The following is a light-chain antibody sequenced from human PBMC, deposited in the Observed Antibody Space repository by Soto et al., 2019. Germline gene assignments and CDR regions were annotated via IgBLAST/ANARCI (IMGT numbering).Light chain of an antibody. CDR2: GAS. CDR1: SINTS. CDR3: QQTYSPPSIT. J-gene: IGKJ5*01. Sequence: SINTSLNWYQQQPGKAPKVLLYGASSLQGGVPSRFSGSGSGSDFTLTITSLQPEDFAIYYCQQTYSPPSITFGQGTRLEIK. V-gene: IGKV1-39*01.